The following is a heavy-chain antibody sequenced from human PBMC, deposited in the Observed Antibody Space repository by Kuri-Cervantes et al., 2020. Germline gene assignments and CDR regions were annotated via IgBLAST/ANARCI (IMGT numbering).Heavy chain of an antibody. J-gene: IGHJ3*02. Sequence: SETLSLTCTVSGGSVSSGSYYWSWIRQPPGKGLEWIGYIYYSGSTNYNPSLKRRVTASVDTSKNQFSLRLSSVTAGDTAVYYCAREVPVARGAFDIWGQGTMVTVSS. CDR3: AREVPVARGAFDI. CDR1: GGSVSSGSYY. CDR2: IYYSGST. V-gene: IGHV4-61*01. D-gene: IGHD2-2*01.